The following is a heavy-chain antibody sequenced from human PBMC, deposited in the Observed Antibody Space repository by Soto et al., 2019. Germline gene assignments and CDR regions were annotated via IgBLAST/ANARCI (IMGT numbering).Heavy chain of an antibody. CDR3: MTHADSNGRGH. Sequence: EVQLVESGGGWATPGGSLRLSCAASGFIFRNDWMNWVRQAPGKGLEWVASIKTKIEGGTTDDAAPVQGRFFISRDDSQNTLLLQRNSLQTEDTAVYYCMTHADSNGRGHWGQGTLVTVAP. V-gene: IGHV3-15*01. J-gene: IGHJ4*02. CDR2: IKTKIEGGTT. CDR1: GFIFRNDW. D-gene: IGHD2-8*01.